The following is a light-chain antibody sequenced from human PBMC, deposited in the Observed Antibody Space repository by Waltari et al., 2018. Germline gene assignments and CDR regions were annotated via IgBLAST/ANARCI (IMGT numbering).Light chain of an antibody. CDR3: QQYDISPLT. CDR2: GAS. CDR1: QTVRTNY. V-gene: IGKV3-20*01. Sequence: EIVLTQSPGTPSLSPGERATLSCRASQTVRTNYLALYQQKPGQSPTLLIYGASIRATVIPDRFSGSGSGTDFSLTISSLEPEDFAVYYCQQYDISPLTFGGGTKVEIK. J-gene: IGKJ4*01.